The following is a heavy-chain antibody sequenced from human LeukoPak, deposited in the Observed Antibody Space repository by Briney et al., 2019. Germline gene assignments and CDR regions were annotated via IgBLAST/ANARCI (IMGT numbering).Heavy chain of an antibody. Sequence: GESLKISCKGSGYSFTSYWIGWVRQMPGKGLEWMGIIYPGDSDTRYSQSFQGQVTISADKSISTAYLQWSSLKASDTAMYYCARLPLEAVAAFDPWGQGTLVTVSS. V-gene: IGHV5-51*01. CDR3: ARLPLEAVAAFDP. CDR1: GYSFTSYW. J-gene: IGHJ5*02. D-gene: IGHD6-19*01. CDR2: IYPGDSDT.